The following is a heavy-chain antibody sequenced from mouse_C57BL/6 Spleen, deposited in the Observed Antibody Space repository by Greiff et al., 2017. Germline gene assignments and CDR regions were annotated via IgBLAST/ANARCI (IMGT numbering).Heavy chain of an antibody. CDR3: ARDCESHDYYAMDY. CDR2: INPNNGGT. Sequence: EVQLQQSGPELVKPGASVQMSCKASGYTFTDYNMHWVKQSHGKSLEWIGYINPNNGGTSYNQKFKGKATLTVNKSSSTAYMELRSLTSEYSAVYCGARDCESHDYYAMDYWGQGTSVTVSS. J-gene: IGHJ4*01. CDR1: GYTFTDYN. V-gene: IGHV1-22*01.